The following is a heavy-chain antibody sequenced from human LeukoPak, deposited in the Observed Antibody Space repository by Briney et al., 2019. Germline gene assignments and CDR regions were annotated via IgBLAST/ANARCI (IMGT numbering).Heavy chain of an antibody. D-gene: IGHD1-26*01. Sequence: PGGSLRLSCAASGFTFNTYAKNWVRQAPGKGLEWVSSISSSSDFIAYADSVRGRFTISRDNAKNSLYLQMNSLRADDTALYYCASELGIVGGRRNDYWGQGALVTVSS. J-gene: IGHJ4*02. CDR3: ASELGIVGGRRNDY. V-gene: IGHV3-21*01. CDR2: ISSSSDFI. CDR1: GFTFNTYA.